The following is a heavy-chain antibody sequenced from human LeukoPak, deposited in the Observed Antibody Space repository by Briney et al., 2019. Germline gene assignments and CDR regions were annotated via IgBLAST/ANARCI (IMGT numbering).Heavy chain of an antibody. D-gene: IGHD3-16*01. CDR2: INHSGST. J-gene: IGHJ4*02. CDR1: GGSFSGYY. V-gene: IGHV4-34*01. Sequence: SETLSLTCAVYGGSFSGYYWSWIRQPPGKGLEWIGEINHSGSTNYNPSLKSRVTISVDTSKNQFSLKLSSVTAADTAVYYCARKETPYDYVWGSYVGGKFDYWGQGTLVTVSS. CDR3: ARKETPYDYVWGSYVGGKFDY.